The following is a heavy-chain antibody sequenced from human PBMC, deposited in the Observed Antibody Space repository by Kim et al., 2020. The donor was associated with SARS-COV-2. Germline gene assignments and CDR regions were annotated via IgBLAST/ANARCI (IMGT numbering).Heavy chain of an antibody. J-gene: IGHJ2*01. CDR1: GFTFSSYG. D-gene: IGHD7-27*01. CDR2: ITHDGREK. Sequence: GGSLRLSCAASGFTFSSYGMRWVRQAPGKGLEWVAAITHDGREKYYVDSVKGRFAISRDNAKNSLYLQMNSLRAEDTAVYYCARDLLGIVEYLYFDLWGRGTLVTVSS. CDR3: ARDLLGIVEYLYFDL. V-gene: IGHV3-7*01.